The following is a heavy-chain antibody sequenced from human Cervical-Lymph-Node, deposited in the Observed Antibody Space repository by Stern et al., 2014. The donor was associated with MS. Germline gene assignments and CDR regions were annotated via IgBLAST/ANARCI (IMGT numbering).Heavy chain of an antibody. D-gene: IGHD6-13*01. CDR2: IYYNGST. CDR1: GGSISSYY. J-gene: IGHJ4*02. V-gene: IGHV4-59*01. CDR3: ARSYSSSWYGGFDY. Sequence: VHLVESGPGLVKPSETLSLTCTVSGGSISSYYWSWIRQPPGKGLELIGYIYYNGSTNYNPSLKSRVTISADTSKNQFSLKLSSVTAADTAVYYCARSYSSSWYGGFDYWGQGTLVTVSS.